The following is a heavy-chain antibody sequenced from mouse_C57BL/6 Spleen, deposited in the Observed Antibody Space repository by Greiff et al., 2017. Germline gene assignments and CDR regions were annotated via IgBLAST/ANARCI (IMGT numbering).Heavy chain of an antibody. CDR1: GYAFSSYW. J-gene: IGHJ3*01. V-gene: IGHV1-80*01. D-gene: IGHD1-1*01. CDR3: AGGLDYYGGSYVWFAY. CDR2: LYPGDGDT. Sequence: VQLVESGAELVKPGASVKISCKASGYAFSSYWMNWVKQRPGTGLEWIGQLYPGDGDTNYNGKFKGKATLTAGKSSSTAYMQLSSLTSEDSAVYFCAGGLDYYGGSYVWFAYWGQGTLVTVSA.